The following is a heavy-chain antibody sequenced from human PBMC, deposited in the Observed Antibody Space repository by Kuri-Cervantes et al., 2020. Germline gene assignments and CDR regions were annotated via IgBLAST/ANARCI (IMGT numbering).Heavy chain of an antibody. J-gene: IGHJ6*02. CDR2: ISYDGSNK. CDR3: ARGHYGLDV. V-gene: IGHV3-30-3*01. Sequence: GGSLRLSCAASGFTFSSYAMHWVRPAPGKGLEWVAVISYDGSNKCYGGGGGGRFTISRDNAKNSLYLQMNSLRAEDTAVYYCARGHYGLDVWGQGTTVTVSS. CDR1: GFTFSSYA.